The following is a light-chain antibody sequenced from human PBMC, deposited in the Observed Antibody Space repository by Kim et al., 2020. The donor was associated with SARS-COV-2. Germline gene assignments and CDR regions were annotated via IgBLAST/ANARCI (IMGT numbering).Light chain of an antibody. Sequence: DIQMTQSPSSLSASVGDRVTITCRASQSISSYLNWYQQKEGKAPKLLIYAASSLQSGVPSRFRGSGSGTDFTLTISSLQPEDFATYYCQQSYSTPRTFGQGTKLEI. J-gene: IGKJ2*01. CDR2: AAS. CDR1: QSISSY. V-gene: IGKV1-39*01. CDR3: QQSYSTPRT.